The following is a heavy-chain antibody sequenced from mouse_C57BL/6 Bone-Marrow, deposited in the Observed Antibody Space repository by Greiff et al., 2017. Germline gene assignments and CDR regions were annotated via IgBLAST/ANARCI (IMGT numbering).Heavy chain of an antibody. D-gene: IGHD1-1*01. J-gene: IGHJ1*03. CDR1: GYTFTDYY. CDR2: INPNYGGT. V-gene: IGHV1-26*01. Sequence: EVQLQQSGPELVKPGASVKISCKASGYTFTDYYMNWVKQSHGKSLEWIGDINPNYGGTSYNQKFKGKATLTVDKSSSTAYMELRILTSEESAVYSCAKPRLAYYGGSYWYFDVWGTGTTVTVSS. CDR3: AKPRLAYYGGSYWYFDV.